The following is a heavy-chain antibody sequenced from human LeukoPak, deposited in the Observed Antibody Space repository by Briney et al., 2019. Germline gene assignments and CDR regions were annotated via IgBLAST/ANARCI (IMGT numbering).Heavy chain of an antibody. V-gene: IGHV4-59*12. CDR1: GGSISSFY. J-gene: IGHJ4*02. CDR2: IYYSGST. D-gene: IGHD6-13*01. Sequence: SETLSLTCTVSGGSISSFYWSWIRQSPGKGLEWIGYIYYSGSTYYNPSLKSRVTISVDTSKNQFSLKLSSVTAADTAVYYCAREVQQLAYFDYWGQGTLVTVSS. CDR3: AREVQQLAYFDY.